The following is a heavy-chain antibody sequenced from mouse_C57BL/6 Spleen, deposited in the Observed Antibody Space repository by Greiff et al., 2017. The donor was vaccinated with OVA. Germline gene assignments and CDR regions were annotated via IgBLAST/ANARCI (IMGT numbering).Heavy chain of an antibody. V-gene: IGHV1-50*01. CDR3: ARDIYYDYDGFAY. D-gene: IGHD2-4*01. CDR1: GYTFTSYW. J-gene: IGHJ3*01. Sequence: QVQLQQPGAELVKPGASVKLSCKASGYTFTSYWMQWVKQRPGQGLEWIGEIDPSDSYTNYNQKFKGKATLTVDTSSSTAYMQLSSLTSEDSAVYYCARDIYYDYDGFAYWGQGTLVTVSA. CDR2: IDPSDSYT.